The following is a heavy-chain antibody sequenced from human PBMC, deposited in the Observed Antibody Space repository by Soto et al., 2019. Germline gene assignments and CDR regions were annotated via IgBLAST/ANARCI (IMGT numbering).Heavy chain of an antibody. CDR3: ARDGWGSNWYFDL. CDR2: ISYDGKQT. Sequence: PGGSLRLSCAASGFTFSGYTMHWVRQAPGKGLEWVAVISYDGKQTYYADSVKGRFTISKDKSKRTLFLQMNSLRVDDTAVYYCARDGWGSNWYFDLWGRGTLVTVSS. J-gene: IGHJ2*01. CDR1: GFTFSGYT. D-gene: IGHD3-16*01. V-gene: IGHV3-30*04.